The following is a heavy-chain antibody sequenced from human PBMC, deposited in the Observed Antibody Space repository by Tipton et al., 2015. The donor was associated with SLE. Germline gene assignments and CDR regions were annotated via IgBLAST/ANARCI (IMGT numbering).Heavy chain of an antibody. V-gene: IGHV1-18*01. CDR1: GGTFSSYA. Sequence: QVQLVQSGAEVKKPGSSVKVSCKASGGTFSSYAISWVRQAPGQGLEWLGWISAYDDNTNYAQKVQGRVTMTTDTSTSTAYMELRGLRSDDTAVYYCARVSAGDDYWGQGTLVTVSS. CDR2: ISAYDDNT. D-gene: IGHD6-13*01. CDR3: ARVSAGDDY. J-gene: IGHJ4*02.